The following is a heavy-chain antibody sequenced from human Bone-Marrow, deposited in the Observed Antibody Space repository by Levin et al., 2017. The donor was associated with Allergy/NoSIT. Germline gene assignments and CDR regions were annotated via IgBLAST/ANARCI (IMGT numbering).Heavy chain of an antibody. J-gene: IGHJ5*02. CDR1: GGSISSGDSY. CDR2: INYSGTT. V-gene: IGHV4-30-4*01. Sequence: SETLSLTCTVSGGSISSGDSYWSWIRQSPGKGLEWIGYINYSGTTYSNPSLKSRLTMSVDTSKNQLSLGLTSVTAADTAVYFCARYGANSRKFDPWGQGILVTVSS. D-gene: IGHD4-23*01. CDR3: ARYGANSRKFDP.